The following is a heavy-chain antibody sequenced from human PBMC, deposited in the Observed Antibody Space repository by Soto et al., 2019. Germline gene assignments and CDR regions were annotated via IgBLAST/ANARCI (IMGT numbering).Heavy chain of an antibody. Sequence: TLSLTCTVSGGSISSGGYYWSWIRQHPGKGLEWIGYIYYSGSTYYNPSLKSRVTISVDTSKNQFSLKLSSVTAADTAVYYCARAGPLYCSSTSCYRDYYYGMDVWGQGTTVTVS. J-gene: IGHJ6*02. CDR2: IYYSGST. D-gene: IGHD2-2*01. CDR3: ARAGPLYCSSTSCYRDYYYGMDV. CDR1: GGSISSGGYY. V-gene: IGHV4-31*03.